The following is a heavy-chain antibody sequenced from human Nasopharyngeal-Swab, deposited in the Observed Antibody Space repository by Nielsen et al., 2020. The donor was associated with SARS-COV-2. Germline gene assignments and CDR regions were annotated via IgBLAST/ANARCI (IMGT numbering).Heavy chain of an antibody. D-gene: IGHD6-13*01. Sequence: GESLKISCAASGFTFSRSALTWVRQAPGKGLEWVSAIGVSGTMTYYADFVRGRFTISRDNSKNTLYLQMNSLRAEDTAVYSCARGSSRGMFDYWGQGTLVTVSS. J-gene: IGHJ4*02. CDR2: IGVSGTMT. CDR1: GFTFSRSA. CDR3: ARGSSRGMFDY. V-gene: IGHV3-23*01.